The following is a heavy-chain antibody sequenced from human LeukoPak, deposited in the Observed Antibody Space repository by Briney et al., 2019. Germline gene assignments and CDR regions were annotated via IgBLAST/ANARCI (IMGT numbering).Heavy chain of an antibody. Sequence: GGSLRLSCAASGFIVSSNYMSWVRQAPGKGLEWVSVIYSGGSTYSADSVKGRFTISRDNSKNTLYLQMNSLRAEDTAVYYCARGGPTSRGYFDYWGQETLVTVSS. V-gene: IGHV3-53*01. D-gene: IGHD1-26*01. CDR3: ARGGPTSRGYFDY. CDR2: IYSGGST. J-gene: IGHJ4*02. CDR1: GFIVSSNY.